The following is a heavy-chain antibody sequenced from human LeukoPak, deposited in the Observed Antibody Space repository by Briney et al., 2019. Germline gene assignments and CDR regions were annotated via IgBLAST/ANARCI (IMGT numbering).Heavy chain of an antibody. Sequence: GGSLRLSCAASGFTFSSYAMHWVRRAPGKGLEYVSAISNNGGSTYYANSVKGRFTISRDNAKNMVYLQMNSLRAEDTAMYYCARATTYFYGSVTYDWFDPWGQGTLVTVSS. CDR2: ISNNGGST. J-gene: IGHJ5*02. CDR1: GFTFSSYA. CDR3: ARATTYFYGSVTYDWFDP. V-gene: IGHV3-64*01. D-gene: IGHD3-10*01.